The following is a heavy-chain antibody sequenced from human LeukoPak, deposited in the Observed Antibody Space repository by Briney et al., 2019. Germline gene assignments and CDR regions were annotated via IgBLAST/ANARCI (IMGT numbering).Heavy chain of an antibody. Sequence: GGSLRLSCAAFGFTFSSYAMSWVRQAPGKGLEWVSALSGSGGSTYYADSVKGRFTISRDNSKNTLYLQMNSLRAEDTAVYYCAGNGRAVAGTGYFQHWGQGTLVTVSS. CDR2: LSGSGGST. J-gene: IGHJ1*01. D-gene: IGHD6-19*01. CDR3: AGNGRAVAGTGYFQH. V-gene: IGHV3-23*01. CDR1: GFTFSSYA.